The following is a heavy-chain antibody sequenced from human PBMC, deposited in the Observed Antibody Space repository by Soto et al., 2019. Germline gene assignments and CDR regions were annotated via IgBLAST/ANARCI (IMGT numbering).Heavy chain of an antibody. D-gene: IGHD3-22*01. CDR2: IIPIFGTA. J-gene: IGHJ4*02. V-gene: IGHV1-69*13. CDR3: ARYYDSSGYYPDYFDY. Sequence: SVKVSCKASGYTFTSYGISWVRQAPGQGLEWMGGIIPIFGTANYAQKFQGRVTITADESTSTAYMELSSLRSEDTAVYYCARYYDSSGYYPDYFDYWGQGTLVTVSS. CDR1: GYTFTSYG.